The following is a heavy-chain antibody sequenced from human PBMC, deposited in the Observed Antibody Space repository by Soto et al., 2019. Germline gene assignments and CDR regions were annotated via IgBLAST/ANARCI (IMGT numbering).Heavy chain of an antibody. V-gene: IGHV4-59*12. Sequence: SETLSLTSPVSYASINNYHWTWIRQPPGKGLEWIAYIYYTGITNFNPSLKSRVTISMDTSRNQFSLKLNSVTAADTAVYYCARVRREYDNSGPVDYWGQGTLVTVSS. CDR1: YASINNYH. D-gene: IGHD3-22*01. CDR2: IYYTGIT. CDR3: ARVRREYDNSGPVDY. J-gene: IGHJ4*02.